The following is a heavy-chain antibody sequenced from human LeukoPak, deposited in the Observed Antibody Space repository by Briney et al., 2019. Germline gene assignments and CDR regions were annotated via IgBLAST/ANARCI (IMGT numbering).Heavy chain of an antibody. CDR1: NVSISIYY. CDR3: AREITVTRPFDY. CDR2: ICASGST. Sequence: PSETLSLTCTVSNVSISIYYWSWVRQPAGKGLEWIGRICASGSTNYNPSLKSRVTMSLDTSKNRFSLKLSSVTAADTAVYYCAREITVTRPFDYWGPGTLVTVSS. J-gene: IGHJ4*02. D-gene: IGHD4-17*01. V-gene: IGHV4-4*07.